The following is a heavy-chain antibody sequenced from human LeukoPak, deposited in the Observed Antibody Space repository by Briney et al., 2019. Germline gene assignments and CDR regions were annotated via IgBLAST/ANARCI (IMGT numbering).Heavy chain of an antibody. CDR3: AKGFGGGATDAVYY. CDR1: GFTFNSHG. CDR2: IRYDGSNK. Sequence: GGSLRLSCAASGFTFNSHGMHWVRQAPGKGLEWVAFIRYDGSNKYYADFVKGRFTISRDNSKNTLYLQMNSLRAEDTALYYCAKGFGGGATDAVYYWGQGTLVTVSS. D-gene: IGHD1-26*01. J-gene: IGHJ4*02. V-gene: IGHV3-30*02.